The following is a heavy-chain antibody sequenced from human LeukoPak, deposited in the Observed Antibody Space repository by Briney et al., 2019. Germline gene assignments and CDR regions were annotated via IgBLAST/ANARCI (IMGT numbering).Heavy chain of an antibody. D-gene: IGHD2-21*02. V-gene: IGHV3-11*04. CDR1: GFTFSDYY. CDR2: ISTSGSSI. J-gene: IGHJ3*01. CDR3: AALVTRDPFDL. Sequence: GGSLRLSCAASGFTFSDYYMNWIRQAPGKGLEWVSYISTSGSSIYYADSVKGRFTISRDNAKNSLYLQMSRLRVEDTAVYFCAALVTRDPFDLWGRGTLVSVSS.